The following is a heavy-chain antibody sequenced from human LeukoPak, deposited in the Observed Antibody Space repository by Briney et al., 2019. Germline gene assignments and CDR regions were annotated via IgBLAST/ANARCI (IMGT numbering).Heavy chain of an antibody. CDR2: INPNSGGT. V-gene: IGHV1-2*02. Sequence: ASVKVSCKASGCTFTGYFMHWVRQAPGQGLEWMGWINPNSGGTNYAQKFQGRVTMTRDTSISTAYMELSRLRSDDTAVYYCARIIEVANTLNWFDPWGQGTLVTVSS. CDR1: GCTFTGYF. J-gene: IGHJ5*02. CDR3: ARIIEVANTLNWFDP. D-gene: IGHD6-19*01.